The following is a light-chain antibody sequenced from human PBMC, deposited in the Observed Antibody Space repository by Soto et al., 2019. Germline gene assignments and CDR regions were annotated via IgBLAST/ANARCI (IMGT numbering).Light chain of an antibody. CDR2: GAS. CDR3: QQYGSSRWT. CDR1: QSVSSSY. J-gene: IGKJ1*01. Sequence: EIVLTQSPGTLSLSPGERATLSCRAGQSVSSSYLAWYQQNRGQAPRLLIYGASSRAPGIPDRFGGSGSGTDFTLTISRLEPEDFAVYYCQQYGSSRWTFGQGTKVEIK. V-gene: IGKV3-20*01.